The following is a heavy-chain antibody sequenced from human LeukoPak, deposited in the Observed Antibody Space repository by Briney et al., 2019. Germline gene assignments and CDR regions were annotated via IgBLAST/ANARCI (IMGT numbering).Heavy chain of an antibody. Sequence: SETLSLTCTVSGGAISGGQYWSWIRPRPGKGLEWIGYIYHSGRTYYNPSLKSRVTISIDTSENQFSLRLSSVTAADTAVYYCARAPSGYESFFDYWGQGTLVLVSS. CDR2: IYHSGRT. V-gene: IGHV4-31*03. CDR1: GGAISGGQY. D-gene: IGHD5-12*01. J-gene: IGHJ4*02. CDR3: ARAPSGYESFFDY.